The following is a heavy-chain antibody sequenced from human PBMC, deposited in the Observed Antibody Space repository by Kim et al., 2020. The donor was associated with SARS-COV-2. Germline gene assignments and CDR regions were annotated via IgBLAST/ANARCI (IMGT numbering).Heavy chain of an antibody. Sequence: GGSLRLSCAASGFTLTNYWMHWVRQAPGKGLVWVSRINEDETNTGYAGSVKGRFTISRDIAQNKVYLQMNSLGAEDTAVYYCARGPSPGGRGYYYYGMDVWGQGTTVTASS. CDR1: GFTLTNYW. CDR3: ARGPSPGGRGYYYYGMDV. J-gene: IGHJ6*02. CDR2: INEDETNT. V-gene: IGHV3-74*01. D-gene: IGHD3-16*01.